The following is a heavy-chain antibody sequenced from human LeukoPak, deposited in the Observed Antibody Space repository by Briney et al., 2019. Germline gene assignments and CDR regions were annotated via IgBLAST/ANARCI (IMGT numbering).Heavy chain of an antibody. V-gene: IGHV3-30*02. CDR2: IRYDGSNK. CDR3: ARRTVTLYYYYMDV. Sequence: GGSLRLSCAASGFTFSSYGMHWVRQAPGKGLEWVAFIRYDGSNKYYADSVKGRFTISRDNSKNTLYLQMNSLRAEDTAVYYCARRTVTLYYYYMDVWGKGTTVTVSS. J-gene: IGHJ6*03. D-gene: IGHD4-17*01. CDR1: GFTFSSYG.